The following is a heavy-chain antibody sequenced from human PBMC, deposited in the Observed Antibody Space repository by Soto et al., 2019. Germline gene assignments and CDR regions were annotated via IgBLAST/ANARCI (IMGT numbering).Heavy chain of an antibody. V-gene: IGHV3-30-3*01. J-gene: IGHJ2*01. CDR3: AREADFYDYGDDPEWYFDL. Sequence: QVQLVESGGGVVQPGRSLRLSCAASGFTFSSYAMHWVRQAPGKGLEWVAVISYDGSNKYYADSVKGRFTISRDNSKNTLYLQMNSLRAEDTAVYYCAREADFYDYGDDPEWYFDLWGRGTLVTVSS. CDR1: GFTFSSYA. CDR2: ISYDGSNK. D-gene: IGHD4-17*01.